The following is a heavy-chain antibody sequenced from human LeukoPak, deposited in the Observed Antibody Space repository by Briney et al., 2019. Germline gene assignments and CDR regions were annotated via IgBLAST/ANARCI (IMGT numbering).Heavy chain of an antibody. CDR3: ARENGPYDFWSGYYYYGMDV. CDR1: GFTFSSYW. V-gene: IGHV3-7*01. J-gene: IGHJ6*02. D-gene: IGHD3-3*01. CDR2: IKQDGSEK. Sequence: GGSLRLSCAASGFTFSSYWMSWVRQAPGKGLEWVANIKQDGSEKYYVDSVKGRFTISRDNAKNSLYLQMNSLRAEDTAVYYCARENGPYDFWSGYYYYGMDVWGQGTTVTVSS.